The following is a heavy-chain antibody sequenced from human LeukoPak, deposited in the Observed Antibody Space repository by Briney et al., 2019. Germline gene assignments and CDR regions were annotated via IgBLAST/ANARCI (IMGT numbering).Heavy chain of an antibody. CDR2: INWKGGST. D-gene: IGHD1-26*01. CDR3: ARGRTGSLYYFDY. Sequence: GGSLRLSCAASGFRFQESAMSWVRHRPGKGLEWVAGINWKGGSTHYVDSVRGRFTISRDNARNSLQLHMNSVRAEDTAFYYCARGRTGSLYYFDYWGRGTLVTVSS. V-gene: IGHV3-20*04. J-gene: IGHJ4*02. CDR1: GFRFQESA.